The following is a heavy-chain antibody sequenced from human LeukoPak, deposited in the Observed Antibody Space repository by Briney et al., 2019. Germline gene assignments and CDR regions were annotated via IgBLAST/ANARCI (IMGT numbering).Heavy chain of an antibody. J-gene: IGHJ4*02. Sequence: ASVKVSCKASGYTFTGYYMHWVRQAPGQGLEWMGWINPNSGGTNYAQKFQGRVTMTRDTSISTVYMELNRLRSDDTALYFCARESSGYSGGWYGYWGQGTLVAVSS. CDR2: INPNSGGT. D-gene: IGHD6-19*01. CDR3: ARESSGYSGGWYGY. V-gene: IGHV1-2*02. CDR1: GYTFTGYY.